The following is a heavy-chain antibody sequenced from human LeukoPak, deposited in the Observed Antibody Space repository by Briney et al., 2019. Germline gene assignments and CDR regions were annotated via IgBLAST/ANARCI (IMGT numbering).Heavy chain of an antibody. J-gene: IGHJ5*02. V-gene: IGHV1-18*01. CDR2: ISAYNGNT. D-gene: IGHD6-13*01. CDR3: AGARIAAATGWFDP. Sequence: ASVKVSCKASGYTFTSYGISWVRQAPGQGLEWMGWISAYNGNTNYAQKLQGRVTMTTDTSTSTAYMELRSLRSDDTAVYYCAGARIAAATGWFDPWGQGTLVTVSS. CDR1: GYTFTSYG.